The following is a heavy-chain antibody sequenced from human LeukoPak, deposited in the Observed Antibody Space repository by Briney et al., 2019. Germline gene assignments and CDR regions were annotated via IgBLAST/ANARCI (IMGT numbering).Heavy chain of an antibody. CDR3: ARVVGGNYYGSETDDY. Sequence: ASVKVSCKASGYTFTGYYMHWVRRAPGQGLEWMGWINPNSGGTNYAQKFQGRVTMTRDTSISTAYMELSRLRSDDTAVYYCARVVGGNYYGSETDDYWGQGTLVTVSS. CDR2: INPNSGGT. CDR1: GYTFTGYY. D-gene: IGHD3-10*01. V-gene: IGHV1-2*02. J-gene: IGHJ4*02.